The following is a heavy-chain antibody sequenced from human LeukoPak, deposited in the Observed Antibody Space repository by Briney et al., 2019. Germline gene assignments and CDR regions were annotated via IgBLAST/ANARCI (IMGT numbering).Heavy chain of an antibody. CDR1: GYSSSSSSYY. D-gene: IGHD3-3*01. Sequence: SETLSLTCTVSGYSSSSSSYYWGWLRQPPGKGLEWIGTIHYEGTTYYNPSLRRRLTISVDTSKNQLSLRLSSVTAADTAVYYCAREYYVALFLEWLSNGMDVWGQGTTVTVSS. CDR3: AREYYVALFLEWLSNGMDV. V-gene: IGHV4-39*02. CDR2: IHYEGTT. J-gene: IGHJ6*02.